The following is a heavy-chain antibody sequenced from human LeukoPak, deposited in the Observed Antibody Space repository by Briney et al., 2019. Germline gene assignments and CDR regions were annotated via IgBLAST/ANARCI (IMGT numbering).Heavy chain of an antibody. Sequence: GSSVKVSCKASRGTFSSYAISWVRQAPGQGLEWMGGIIPIFGTANYAQKFQGRVTITADESTSTAYMELSSLRSEDTAVYYCARAGGYCSSTSCYSAFDIWGQGTMVTVSS. CDR2: IIPIFGTA. CDR3: ARAGGYCSSTSCYSAFDI. V-gene: IGHV1-69*01. J-gene: IGHJ3*02. D-gene: IGHD2-2*02. CDR1: RGTFSSYA.